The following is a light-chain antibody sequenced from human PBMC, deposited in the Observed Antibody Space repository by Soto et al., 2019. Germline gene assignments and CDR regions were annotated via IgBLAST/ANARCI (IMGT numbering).Light chain of an antibody. Sequence: DIQMTQSPSTLSASVGDRVTITCRASQSIDSWLAWYQHKPGKAPKLLIFKASTLETGVPSRFSGSGSETEFTLTISSLQPDDSATYYCQPYNSYSRTSGQGTKVEIK. V-gene: IGKV1-5*03. CDR1: QSIDSW. CDR3: QPYNSYSRT. CDR2: KAS. J-gene: IGKJ1*01.